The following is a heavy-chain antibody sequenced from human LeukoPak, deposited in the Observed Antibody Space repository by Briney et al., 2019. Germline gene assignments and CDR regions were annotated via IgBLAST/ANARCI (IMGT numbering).Heavy chain of an antibody. CDR3: AKDDQITPKVFYFDY. J-gene: IGHJ4*02. CDR1: GFTFSSYG. D-gene: IGHD4-23*01. CDR2: IWYGGSNK. Sequence: GRSLRLSCAASGFTFSSYGMHWVRQAPGKGLEWVAVIWYGGSNKYYADSVKGRFTISRDNSKNTLYLQMNSLRAEDTAVYYCAKDDQITPKVFYFDYWGQGTLVTVSS. V-gene: IGHV3-33*06.